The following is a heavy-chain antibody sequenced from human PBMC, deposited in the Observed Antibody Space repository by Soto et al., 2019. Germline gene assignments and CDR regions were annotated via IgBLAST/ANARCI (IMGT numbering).Heavy chain of an antibody. CDR2: IYSGGYT. D-gene: IGHD3-10*01. J-gene: IGHJ4*02. Sequence: EVQLVESGGGLIQPGGSLRLSCAVSGFTVSNNYMSWVRQAPGKGLEGVSVIYSGGYTAYGDSVKGRFTISRDNSKNTLFPQKKPRGPGGTAVYSWASHPGGGGYWGQGTLVTVSS. V-gene: IGHV3-53*01. CDR1: GFTVSNNY. CDR3: ASHPGGGGY.